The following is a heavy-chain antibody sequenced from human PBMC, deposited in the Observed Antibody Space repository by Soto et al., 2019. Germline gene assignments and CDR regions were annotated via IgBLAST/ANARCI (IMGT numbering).Heavy chain of an antibody. Sequence: QVQLVESGGGVVQPGRSPRLSCAASGFTFSSYGMHWVRQAPGKGLEWVAVISYDGSNKYYADSVKGRFTISRDNSKNTLYLQMNSLRAEDTAVYYCAKGGAGMDVWGQGTTVTVSS. CDR3: AKGGAGMDV. CDR1: GFTFSSYG. V-gene: IGHV3-30*18. CDR2: ISYDGSNK. J-gene: IGHJ6*02. D-gene: IGHD1-26*01.